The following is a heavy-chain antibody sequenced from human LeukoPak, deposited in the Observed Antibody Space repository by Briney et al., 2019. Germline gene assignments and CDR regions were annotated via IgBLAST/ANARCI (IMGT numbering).Heavy chain of an antibody. CDR3: ATGRYCSGGTCYSSLDF. V-gene: IGHV5-51*01. D-gene: IGHD2-15*01. CDR1: GYSFTNYW. Sequence: GESLKISCKDSGYSFTNYWIGWVRQMPGKGLEWMGIIHSADSNTKYSPSFQGQVTISADKSISTAYLQWSGLKASDTAMYYCATGRYCSGGTCYSSLDFWGQGTLVTVPS. CDR2: IHSADSNT. J-gene: IGHJ4*02.